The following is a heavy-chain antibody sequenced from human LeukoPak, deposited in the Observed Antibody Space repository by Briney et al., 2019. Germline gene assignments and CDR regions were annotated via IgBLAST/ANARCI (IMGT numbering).Heavy chain of an antibody. CDR2: INHSGST. CDR3: ARAPFRFGEANPKNAFDN. J-gene: IGHJ3*02. CDR1: GGSFSGYY. V-gene: IGHV4-34*01. D-gene: IGHD3-10*01. Sequence: SETLSLTCAVYGGSFSGYYWSWIRQPPGKGLEWIGEINHSGSTNYNPSLKSRVTISVDTSKNQFSLKLSSVTAADTAVYYCARAPFRFGEANPKNAFDNWGQGTMVTVSS.